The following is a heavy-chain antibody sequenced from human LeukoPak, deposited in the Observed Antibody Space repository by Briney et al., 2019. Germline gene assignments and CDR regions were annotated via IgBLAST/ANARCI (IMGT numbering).Heavy chain of an antibody. CDR2: IYYSGST. V-gene: IGHV4-39*07. Sequence: SETLSLTCTVSGGSIGSSSYYWGWIRQPPGKGLEWVGSIYYSGSTYYNPSLKSRVTISVDTSKNQFSLKLSSVTAADTAVYYCARYNGALDYWGQGTLVTVSS. CDR3: ARYNGALDY. J-gene: IGHJ4*02. CDR1: GGSIGSSSYY. D-gene: IGHD1-14*01.